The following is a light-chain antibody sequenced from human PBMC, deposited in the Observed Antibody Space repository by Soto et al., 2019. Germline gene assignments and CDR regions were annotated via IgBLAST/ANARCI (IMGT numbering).Light chain of an antibody. CDR2: GAS. CDR3: QQYGGSPWT. Sequence: EIVLTQSPGTLSLSPGERATLSCRASQSVNSNYLAWYQHKPGQAPRLLITGASSRATGIPDRFSGSGSGTDFTLTISRLEPEDFGVYYCQQYGGSPWTFGQGTKVEIK. J-gene: IGKJ1*01. V-gene: IGKV3-20*01. CDR1: QSVNSNY.